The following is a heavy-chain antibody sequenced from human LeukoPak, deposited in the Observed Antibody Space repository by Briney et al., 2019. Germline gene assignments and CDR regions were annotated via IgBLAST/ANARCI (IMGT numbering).Heavy chain of an antibody. V-gene: IGHV3-23*01. J-gene: IGHJ4*02. Sequence: GSLRLSFAASGXTFSSYAMTWVRQAPGKGLEWVSGISDSGGSTHYADSVKGRFTISRDNSKNTVYLQMNSLRAEDTAVYYCAKDGIAVAGISAWYWGQGTQVTVSS. D-gene: IGHD6-19*01. CDR3: AKDGIAVAGISAWY. CDR2: ISDSGGST. CDR1: GXTFSSYA.